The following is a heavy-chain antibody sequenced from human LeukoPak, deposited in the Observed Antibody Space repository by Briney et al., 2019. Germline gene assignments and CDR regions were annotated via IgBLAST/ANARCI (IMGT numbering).Heavy chain of an antibody. CDR3: ARELDDCSGGSCYSGWFDP. J-gene: IGHJ5*02. Sequence: SETLSLTCAVSGGSIRSSYYYWGWIRQPPGKGLEWIGEMYLSGTTHSNPSVKSRVTISIDKSKNQFFLNLSSVTAADTAVYYCARELDDCSGGSCYSGWFDPWGQRTLVTVSS. D-gene: IGHD2-15*01. V-gene: IGHV4-39*07. CDR2: MYLSGTT. CDR1: GGSIRSSYYY.